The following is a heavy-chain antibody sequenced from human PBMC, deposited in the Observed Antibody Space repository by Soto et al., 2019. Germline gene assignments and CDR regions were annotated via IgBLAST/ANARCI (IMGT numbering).Heavy chain of an antibody. V-gene: IGHV1-18*01. J-gene: IGHJ3*01. Sequence: ASVKVSCKASGYTFSTYGITWVRQAPGQGLEWMGWINPLKGDTNSAARFQDRLTMTTDTSTRTAYMELRSLTSDDTAVYYCARVKGPAAIVGALDLWGQGTVVTV. D-gene: IGHD2-2*02. CDR3: ARVKGPAAIVGALDL. CDR2: INPLKGDT. CDR1: GYTFSTYG.